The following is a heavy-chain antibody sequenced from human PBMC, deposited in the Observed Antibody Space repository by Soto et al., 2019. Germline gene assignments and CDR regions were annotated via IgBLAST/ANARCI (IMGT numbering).Heavy chain of an antibody. J-gene: IGHJ4*02. CDR3: ASTRCRSSDS. CDR1: GFTVSGNY. CDR2: INNGGST. V-gene: IGHV3-53*02. Sequence: EVQLVETGGGLIQPGGSLRLSCAASGFTVSGNYMNWVRQAPGKGLEWVSVINNGGSTYYAASVKSRFTISRDNYKNTLYLQMNRRRAEDTAVYYCASTRCRSSDSWGQGTLVTVSS.